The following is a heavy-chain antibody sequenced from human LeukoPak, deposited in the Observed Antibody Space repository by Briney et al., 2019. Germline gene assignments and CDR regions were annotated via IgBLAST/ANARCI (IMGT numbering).Heavy chain of an antibody. CDR2: IYYSGST. D-gene: IGHD3-10*01. Sequence: SETLSLTCTVSGGSISSGDYYWSWIRQPPGKGLEWIGYIYYSGSTYYNPSLKSRVTISVDTSKNQFSLKLSSVTAADTAVYYCARAELWFGEFYWGQGTLVTVSS. V-gene: IGHV4-30-4*01. CDR3: ARAELWFGEFY. CDR1: GGSISSGDYY. J-gene: IGHJ4*02.